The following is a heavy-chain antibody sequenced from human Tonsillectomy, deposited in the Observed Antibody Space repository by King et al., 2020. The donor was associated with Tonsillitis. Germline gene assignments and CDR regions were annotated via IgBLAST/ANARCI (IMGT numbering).Heavy chain of an antibody. D-gene: IGHD6-19*01. CDR3: AKEITEAGGCHSSFDY. Sequence: QLVESGGTVVQPGRSLRLSCAASGFTFSSYDMHWVRQAPGKGLEWVAVMSDDGDYQKYEDSVKGRFTISRDNSKNTMYLEMNSLRCEDTAVYYCAKEITEAGGCHSSFDYWGQGTLVTVSS. CDR1: GFTFSSYD. CDR2: MSDDGDYQ. V-gene: IGHV3-30*18. J-gene: IGHJ4*02.